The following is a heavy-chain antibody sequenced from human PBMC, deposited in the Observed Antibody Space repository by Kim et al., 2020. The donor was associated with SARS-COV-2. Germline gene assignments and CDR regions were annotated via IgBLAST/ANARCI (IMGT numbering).Heavy chain of an antibody. Sequence: GGSLRLSCAASGFTFSSYWMHWDRQAPGKGLVWVSRINSDGSSTSYADSVKGRFTISRDNAKNTLYLQMNSLRAEDTAVYYCARDYSSSLGRHAFDIWGQGTMVTVSS. CDR1: GFTFSSYW. J-gene: IGHJ3*02. CDR2: INSDGSST. V-gene: IGHV3-74*01. D-gene: IGHD6-6*01. CDR3: ARDYSSSLGRHAFDI.